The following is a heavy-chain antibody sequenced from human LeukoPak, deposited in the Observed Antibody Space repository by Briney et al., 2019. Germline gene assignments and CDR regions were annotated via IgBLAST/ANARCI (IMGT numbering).Heavy chain of an antibody. CDR1: GFTFSSYE. CDR2: ISYDGSNK. Sequence: GGSLRLSCAASGFTFSSYEMNWVRQAPGKGLEWVAVISYDGSNKYYADSVKGRFTISRDNSKNTLYLQMNSLRAEDTAVYYCARDAGSSREQWLVRGYFDYWGQGTLVTVSS. CDR3: ARDAGSSREQWLVRGYFDY. V-gene: IGHV3-30*04. D-gene: IGHD6-19*01. J-gene: IGHJ4*02.